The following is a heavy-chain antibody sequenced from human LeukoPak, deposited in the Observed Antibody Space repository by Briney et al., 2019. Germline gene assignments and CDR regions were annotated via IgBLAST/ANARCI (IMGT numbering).Heavy chain of an antibody. V-gene: IGHV1-3*03. CDR2: INAGNSNT. D-gene: IGHD6-19*01. CDR1: GYTFTSYA. Sequence: ASVKVSCKASGYTFTSYAMHWVRQAPGQRLEWMGWINAGNSNTKYSQEFQGRVTITRDTSASTAYMELSSLRSEDMAVYYCARGDSSGWYEFDYWGQGTLVTVSS. CDR3: ARGDSSGWYEFDY. J-gene: IGHJ4*02.